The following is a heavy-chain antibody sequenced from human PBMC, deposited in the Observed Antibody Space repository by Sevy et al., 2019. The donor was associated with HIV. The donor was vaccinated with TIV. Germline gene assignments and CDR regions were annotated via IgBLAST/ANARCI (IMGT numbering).Heavy chain of an antibody. CDR1: GGSISSSSYY. Sequence: SETLSLTRTVSGGSISSSSYYWGWIRQPPGKGLEWIGSIYYSGSTYYNPSLKSRVTISVDTSKNQFSLKLSSVTAADTAVYYCARGQWLVHDYWGQGTLVTVSS. CDR3: ARGQWLVHDY. CDR2: IYYSGST. J-gene: IGHJ4*02. V-gene: IGHV4-39*01. D-gene: IGHD6-19*01.